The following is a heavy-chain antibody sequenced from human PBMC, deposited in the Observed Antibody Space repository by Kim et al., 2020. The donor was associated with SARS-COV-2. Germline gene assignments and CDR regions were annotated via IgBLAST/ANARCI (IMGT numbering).Heavy chain of an antibody. Sequence: SETLSLTCTVSGGSISSSSYYWGWIRQPPGKGLEWIGSIYYSGSTYYNPSLKSRVTISVDTSKNQFSLKLSSVTAADTAVYYCARRLRYTMVRGWFDPWGQGTLVTVSS. CDR2: IYYSGST. J-gene: IGHJ5*02. V-gene: IGHV4-39*01. CDR1: GGSISSSSYY. D-gene: IGHD3-10*01. CDR3: ARRLRYTMVRGWFDP.